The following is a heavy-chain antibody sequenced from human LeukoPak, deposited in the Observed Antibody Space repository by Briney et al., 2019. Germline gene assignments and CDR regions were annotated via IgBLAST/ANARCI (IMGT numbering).Heavy chain of an antibody. V-gene: IGHV3-64D*06. Sequence: GGSLTLTCADSEFTFSSCAMHWVRQAPGKGLEYVSATNSNGGSTYYADSVKGRFTISRDNSKNTLYLQMSSLRADDTAIYYCVKDPTIWPYERYTNVWGQGTTVTVSS. D-gene: IGHD1-14*01. J-gene: IGHJ6*01. CDR1: EFTFSSCA. CDR2: TNSNGGST. CDR3: VKDPTIWPYERYTNV.